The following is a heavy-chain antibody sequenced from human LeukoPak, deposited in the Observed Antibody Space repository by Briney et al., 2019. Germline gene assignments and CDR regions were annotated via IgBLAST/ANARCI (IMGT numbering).Heavy chain of an antibody. CDR1: GFTFSSYA. Sequence: GGSLRLYCAASGFTFSSYAMSWVRQAPGEGLEWVSAISGSGGSTYYADSVKGRFTISRDNSKNTLYLQMNSLRAEDTAVYYCAKDRTSSGWYTVVDYWGQGTLVTVSS. CDR2: ISGSGGST. V-gene: IGHV3-23*01. CDR3: AKDRTSSGWYTVVDY. J-gene: IGHJ4*02. D-gene: IGHD6-19*01.